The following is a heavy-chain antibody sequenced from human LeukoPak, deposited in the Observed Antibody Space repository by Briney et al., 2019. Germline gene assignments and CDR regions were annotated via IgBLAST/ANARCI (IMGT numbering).Heavy chain of an antibody. Sequence: GEYLKIYCKASGYTFSNYWVGWVRQMPGKGLGGMGVIYPGDSNTRYSPSFEGQGLISAHKSISTVYLHWGSLKASDTAMYFCARRGSLTSDAVDIWGQGTLVSV. J-gene: IGHJ3*02. CDR1: GYTFSNYW. CDR2: IYPGDSNT. CDR3: ARRGSLTSDAVDI. D-gene: IGHD3-9*01. V-gene: IGHV5-51*01.